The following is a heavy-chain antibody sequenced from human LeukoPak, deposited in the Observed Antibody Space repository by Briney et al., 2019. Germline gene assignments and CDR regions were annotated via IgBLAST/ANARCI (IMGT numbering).Heavy chain of an antibody. CDR2: IRYDGSNK. Sequence: PGGSLRLSCAASGFTFSSYGMHWVRQAPGKGLEWVAFIRYDGSNKYYADSVKGRFTISRDNSKNTLYLQMNSLRAEDTAVYYCAKDMSLYYDFWSGYPPDYWGQGTLVTVSS. CDR3: AKDMSLYYDFWSGYPPDY. J-gene: IGHJ4*02. V-gene: IGHV3-30*02. D-gene: IGHD3-3*01. CDR1: GFTFSSYG.